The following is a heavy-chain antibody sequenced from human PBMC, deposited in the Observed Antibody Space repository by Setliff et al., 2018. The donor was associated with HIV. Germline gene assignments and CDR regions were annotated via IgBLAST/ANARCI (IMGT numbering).Heavy chain of an antibody. V-gene: IGHV1-2*06. CDR3: ARDWSMTSRESNWFDP. Sequence: ASVKVSCKASGYTFTDYFMHWVRQAPGQGLEWMGRINPKTGDTKYKQKFQGRVTMTGDASINTAYMELSSLTSDDTAVYYCARDWSMTSRESNWFDPWGQGTLVTVSA. CDR2: INPKTGDT. D-gene: IGHD6-6*01. CDR1: GYTFTDYF. J-gene: IGHJ5*02.